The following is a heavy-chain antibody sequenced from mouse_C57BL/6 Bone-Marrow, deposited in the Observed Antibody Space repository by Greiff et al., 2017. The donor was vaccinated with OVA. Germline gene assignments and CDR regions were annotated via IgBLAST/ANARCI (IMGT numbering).Heavy chain of an antibody. CDR1: GYAFTNYL. V-gene: IGHV1-54*01. CDR3: ARKTYYGNYQAWFAY. D-gene: IGHD2-10*01. CDR2: INPGSGGT. J-gene: IGHJ3*01. Sequence: QVQLKQSGAELVRPGTSVKVSCKASGYAFTNYLIEWVKQRPGQGLEWIGVINPGSGGTNYNEKFKGKATLTADKSSSTAYMQLSSLTSEDSAVYFCARKTYYGNYQAWFAYWGQGTLVTVSA.